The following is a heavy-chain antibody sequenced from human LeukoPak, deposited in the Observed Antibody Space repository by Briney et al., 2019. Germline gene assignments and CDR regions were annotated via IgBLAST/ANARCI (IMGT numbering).Heavy chain of an antibody. J-gene: IGHJ3*02. V-gene: IGHV4-34*09. CDR2: IYYSGST. CDR3: ARGIEYYDSSGYPNPDAFDI. Sequence: SETLSLTCAVYGVSFSGYYWSWIRQPPGEGLEWIGYIYYSGSTYYNPSLKSRVTISVDTSKNQFSLKLSSVTAADTAVYYCARGIEYYDSSGYPNPDAFDIWGQGTMVTVSS. D-gene: IGHD3-22*01. CDR1: GVSFSGYY.